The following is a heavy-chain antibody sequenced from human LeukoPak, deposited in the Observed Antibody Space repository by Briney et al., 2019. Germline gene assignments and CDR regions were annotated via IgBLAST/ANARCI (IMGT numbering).Heavy chain of an antibody. D-gene: IGHD2-8*02. V-gene: IGHV3-23*01. Sequence: GGSLRLSCAPSGFTFSTFAMIWVRQPPGKGLEWVSSIFPSGGEIHYADSVRGRFTISRDNSKSTLSLQMNRLRAEDTAIYYCATYRQVLLPFESWGQGTLVTVSS. J-gene: IGHJ4*02. CDR2: IFPSGGEI. CDR3: ATYRQVLLPFES. CDR1: GFTFSTFA.